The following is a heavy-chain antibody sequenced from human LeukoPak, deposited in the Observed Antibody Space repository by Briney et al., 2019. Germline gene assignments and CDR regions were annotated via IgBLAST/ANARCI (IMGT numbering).Heavy chain of an antibody. D-gene: IGHD3-9*01. CDR3: ARGSSGVTISSYGMDV. CDR2: TKNKANSYTT. J-gene: IGHJ6*04. Sequence: PGGSLRLSCAASGFTFSDHYMDWVRQAPGKGLEWVGRTKNKANSYTTPYAASVKGRFTISRDDSKNSLYLQMNSLKTEDTAVYYCARGSSGVTISSYGMDVWGKGTTVTVSS. CDR1: GFTFSDHY. V-gene: IGHV3-72*01.